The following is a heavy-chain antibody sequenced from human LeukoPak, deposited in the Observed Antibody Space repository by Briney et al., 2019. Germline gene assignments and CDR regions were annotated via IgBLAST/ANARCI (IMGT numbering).Heavy chain of an antibody. J-gene: IGHJ3*02. CDR3: QRETDAFHI. V-gene: IGHV3-23*01. D-gene: IGHD1-26*01. Sequence: AGGSLRLSCAASAFTFSTYAMSWVRQAPGLGLEWVSVISGSGGSTYYADSVKGRFTISRDNSKNTLYLQMNSLRAEDTAVYYCQRETDAFHIWGQGTMVTVSS. CDR2: ISGSGGST. CDR1: AFTFSTYA.